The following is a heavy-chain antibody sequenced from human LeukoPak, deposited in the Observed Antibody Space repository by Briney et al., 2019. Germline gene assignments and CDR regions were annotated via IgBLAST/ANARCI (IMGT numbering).Heavy chain of an antibody. Sequence: PGGPLRLSCTASGFTFSSYSMNWVRQAPGKGLEWVSSISSSSSYIYYADSVKGRFTISRDNAKNSLYLQMNSLRAEDTAVYYCARDGYYYDSSGYLIYWGQGTLVTVSS. CDR3: ARDGYYYDSSGYLIY. J-gene: IGHJ4*02. CDR2: ISSSSSYI. CDR1: GFTFSSYS. V-gene: IGHV3-21*01. D-gene: IGHD3-22*01.